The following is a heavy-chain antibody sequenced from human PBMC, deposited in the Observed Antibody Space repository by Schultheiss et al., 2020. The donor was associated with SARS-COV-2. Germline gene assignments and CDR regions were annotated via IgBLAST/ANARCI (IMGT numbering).Heavy chain of an antibody. CDR2: IYTSGST. CDR1: GGSFSGYY. V-gene: IGHV4-59*10. Sequence: GSLRLSCAVYGGSFSGYYWSWVRQPAGKGLEWIGRIYTSGSTNYNPSLKSRVTISVDTSKNQFSLKLSSVTAADTAVYYCARAVLRYFDWTLDYWGQGTLVTVSS. D-gene: IGHD3-9*01. J-gene: IGHJ4*02. CDR3: ARAVLRYFDWTLDY.